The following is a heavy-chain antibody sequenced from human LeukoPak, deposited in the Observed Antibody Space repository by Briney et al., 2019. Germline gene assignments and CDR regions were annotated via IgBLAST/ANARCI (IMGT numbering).Heavy chain of an antibody. V-gene: IGHV3-15*01. Sequence: GGSLRLSCAGSGFTFSDAWLSWVRQAPGKGLEWVGHIKSKSAGGTTDYGAVVRGRFSISRDDSKNMVYLQMNSLKIEDTAAYYCARRAGDYSHPYDYWGQGTLVTVSS. CDR1: GFTFSDAW. J-gene: IGHJ4*02. CDR3: ARRAGDYSHPYDY. D-gene: IGHD3-22*01. CDR2: IKSKSAGGTT.